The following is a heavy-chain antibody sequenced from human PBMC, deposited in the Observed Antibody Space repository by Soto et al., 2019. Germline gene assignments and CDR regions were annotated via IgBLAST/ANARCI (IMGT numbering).Heavy chain of an antibody. CDR1: GGSISSSNW. D-gene: IGHD2-2*01. J-gene: IGHJ6*02. CDR3: ARELGYCSSTSCARGHYYYCGMDV. CDR2: IYHSGST. V-gene: IGHV4-4*02. Sequence: PSETLSLTCAVSGGSISSSNWWSWVRQPPGKGLGWIGEIYHSGSTNYNPSLKSRVTISVDKSKNQFSLKLSSVTAADTAVYYCARELGYCSSTSCARGHYYYCGMDVWGQGTTVTVSS.